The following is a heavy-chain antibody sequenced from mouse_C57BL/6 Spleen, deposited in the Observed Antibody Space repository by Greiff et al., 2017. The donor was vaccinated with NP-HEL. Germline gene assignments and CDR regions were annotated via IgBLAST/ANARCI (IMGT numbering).Heavy chain of an antibody. CDR2: FHPYNDDT. Sequence: VKLQESGAELVKPGASVKMSCKASGYTFTTYPIEWMKQNHGKSLELIGNFHPYNDDTKYNEKFTGKATVTVEKSSSTVYLELSRLTSDDSAVYYCASGYDGFAYWGQGTLVTVSA. CDR1: GYTFTTYP. V-gene: IGHV1-47*01. J-gene: IGHJ3*01. D-gene: IGHD2-2*01. CDR3: ASGYDGFAY.